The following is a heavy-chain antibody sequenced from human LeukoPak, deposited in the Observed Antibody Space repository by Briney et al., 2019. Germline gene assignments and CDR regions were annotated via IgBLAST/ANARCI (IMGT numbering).Heavy chain of an antibody. CDR2: FSGSGGSR. CDR3: AKVSRDSYGYFDY. CDR1: GFTFSSYA. D-gene: IGHD5-18*01. Sequence: PGGSLRLSCAASGFTFSSYAMSWVRQAPGKGLEWVSAFSGSGGSRYYADSVKGRFTISRDNSKNTLYLQMNSLRAEDTAVYYCAKVSRDSYGYFDYWGRGTLVTVSS. V-gene: IGHV3-23*01. J-gene: IGHJ4*02.